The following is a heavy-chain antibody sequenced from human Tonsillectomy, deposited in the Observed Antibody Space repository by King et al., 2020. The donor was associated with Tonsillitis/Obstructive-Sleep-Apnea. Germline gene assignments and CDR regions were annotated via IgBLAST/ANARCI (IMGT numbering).Heavy chain of an antibody. J-gene: IGHJ5*02. CDR3: ARDGGYENWFDP. D-gene: IGHD5-12*01. Sequence: QLVQSGAEVKKPGSSVKVSCKASGGTFSTYTINWVRQAPGQGLEWMGGIIPILGITNYAQKFQGRVTITAEKSTSTAYMELSGLRSEDTAVYFCARDGGYENWFDPWGQGTLVTVSS. V-gene: IGHV1-69*10. CDR1: GGTFSTYT. CDR2: IIPILGIT.